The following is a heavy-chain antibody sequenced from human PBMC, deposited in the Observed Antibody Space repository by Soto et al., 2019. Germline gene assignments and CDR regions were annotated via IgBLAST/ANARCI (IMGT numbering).Heavy chain of an antibody. CDR2: INHSGRT. D-gene: IGHD2-2*01. CDR1: GGSFSGYF. CDR3: ARGPRCINTSCSNDFYHFGLDV. V-gene: IGHV4-34*01. Sequence: PSETLSLTYAVSGGSFSGYFWTWVRQAPGKGPEWIGEINHSGRTNTNPSLKSRISTSVDTSKNQFSLRLSSVTAADTAFYYCARGPRCINTSCSNDFYHFGLDVWGQGTSVT. J-gene: IGHJ6*02.